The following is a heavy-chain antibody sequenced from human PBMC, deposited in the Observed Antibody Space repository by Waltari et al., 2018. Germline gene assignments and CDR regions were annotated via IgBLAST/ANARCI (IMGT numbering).Heavy chain of an antibody. D-gene: IGHD1-1*01. V-gene: IGHV3-23*01. CDR3: AKDSIQLIGPNWFDP. CDR2: ISGSGGST. J-gene: IGHJ5*02. CDR1: GFTFSSYA. Sequence: EVQLLESGGGLVQPGGSLRLSCAASGFTFSSYAMRWVRQAPGKGLEGVSAISGSGGSTYYADSVKGRFTISRDNSKNTLYLQMNSLRAEDTAVYYCAKDSIQLIGPNWFDPWGQGTLVTVSS.